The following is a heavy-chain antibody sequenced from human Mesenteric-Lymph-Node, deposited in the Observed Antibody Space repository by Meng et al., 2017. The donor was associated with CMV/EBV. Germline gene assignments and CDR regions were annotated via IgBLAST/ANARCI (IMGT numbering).Heavy chain of an antibody. D-gene: IGHD4-23*01. V-gene: IGHV3-74*01. CDR2: ISSDGSST. CDR1: GFSFSRSW. CDR3: AKTRPDYGGNLGRLDY. J-gene: IGHJ4*02. Sequence: SGFSFSRSWIHWVRHAPGKGLVWVSRISSDGSSTSYADSVKGRFAISRDNAKNTLYLQMNSLRAEDTAVYYCAKTRPDYGGNLGRLDYWGQGTLVTVSS.